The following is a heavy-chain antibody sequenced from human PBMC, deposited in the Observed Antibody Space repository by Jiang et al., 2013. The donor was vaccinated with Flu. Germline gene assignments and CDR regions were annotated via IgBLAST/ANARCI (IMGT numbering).Heavy chain of an antibody. D-gene: IGHD5-18*01. CDR1: GFLVTSYA. CDR3: ARDRGSSTGIQPLGY. CDR2: LSYDGNFE. V-gene: IGHV3-30-3*01. J-gene: IGHJ4*02. Sequence: VQLVESGGGVVQPGGSLKLSCSASGFLVTSYAMHWVRQAPGKGLEWVALLSYDGNFEKYADSVKGRFTIFRDTSNNALFLQMNSLRDEDTAVYYCARDRGSSTGIQPLGYWGQGALGHRLL.